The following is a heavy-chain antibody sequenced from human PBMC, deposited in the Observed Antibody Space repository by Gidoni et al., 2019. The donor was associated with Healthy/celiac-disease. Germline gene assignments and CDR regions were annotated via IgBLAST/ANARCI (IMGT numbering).Heavy chain of an antibody. CDR1: GGSFSGYY. J-gene: IGHJ5*02. V-gene: IGHV4-34*01. CDR2: INHSGST. D-gene: IGHD2-15*01. CDR3: ARGPIVVVVAATRDGWFDP. Sequence: QVQLQQWGAGLLKPSETLSLTCAVYGGSFSGYYWSWIRQPPGKGLEWIGEINHSGSTNYNPSLKSRVTISVDTSKNQFSLKLSSVTAADTAVYYCARGPIVVVVAATRDGWFDPWGQGTLVTVSS.